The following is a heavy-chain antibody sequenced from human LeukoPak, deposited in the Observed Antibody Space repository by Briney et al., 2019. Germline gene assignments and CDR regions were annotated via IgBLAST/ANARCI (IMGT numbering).Heavy chain of an antibody. D-gene: IGHD3-10*01. CDR1: GFTFSSYA. Sequence: GGSLRLSCAASGFTFSSYAMSWVRQAPGKGLEWVSAISGSGGSTYYADSVKGRFTISRDNSKNTLYLQMNSLRAEDTAVYYCARLWFGEFYYFDYWGQGTLVTVSS. CDR2: ISGSGGST. V-gene: IGHV3-23*01. J-gene: IGHJ4*02. CDR3: ARLWFGEFYYFDY.